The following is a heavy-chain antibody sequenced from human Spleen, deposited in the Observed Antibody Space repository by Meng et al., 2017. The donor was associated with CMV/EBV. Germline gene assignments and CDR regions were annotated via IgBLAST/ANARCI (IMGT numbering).Heavy chain of an antibody. Sequence: YGGSFSGYYWSWIRQPPGKGLEWIGEINHSGSTNYNPSLKSRVTISVDTSKNQFSLKLSSVTAADTAVYYCARVKGVAAAGREGWFDPWGQGTLVTVSS. CDR3: ARVKGVAAAGREGWFDP. J-gene: IGHJ5*02. CDR2: INHSGST. CDR1: GGSFSGYY. V-gene: IGHV4-34*01. D-gene: IGHD6-13*01.